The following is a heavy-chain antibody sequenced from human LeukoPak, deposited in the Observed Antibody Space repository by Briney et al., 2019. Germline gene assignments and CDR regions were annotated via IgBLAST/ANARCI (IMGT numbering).Heavy chain of an antibody. V-gene: IGHV3-15*01. J-gene: IGHJ4*02. Sequence: GGSLRLSCGASELTFKNVWMSWVRQAPGKGLEWVGRISSKSDGGTTDYAAPVKGRFTISRDDSTNTLSLQMSSLKAEDTALYFCITEPHDYGDFTFGYWGQGTLVTVSS. CDR2: ISSKSDGGTT. CDR3: ITEPHDYGDFTFGY. CDR1: ELTFKNVW. D-gene: IGHD4-17*01.